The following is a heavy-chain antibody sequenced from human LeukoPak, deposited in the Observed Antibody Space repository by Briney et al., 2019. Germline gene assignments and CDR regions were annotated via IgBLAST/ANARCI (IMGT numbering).Heavy chain of an antibody. CDR2: ICSNGGST. D-gene: IGHD2-21*02. J-gene: IGHJ6*02. Sequence: GGTLRLSCAASGFTFSSYAMHWVRQAPGKGLEYVSAICSNGGSTYYANSVKGRFTISRDNSKIKLYLQMGSLRAEDMAVYYCARDGDIVVVTGFNYGMDVWGQGTTVTVSS. CDR3: ARDGDIVVVTGFNYGMDV. CDR1: GFTFSSYA. V-gene: IGHV3-64*01.